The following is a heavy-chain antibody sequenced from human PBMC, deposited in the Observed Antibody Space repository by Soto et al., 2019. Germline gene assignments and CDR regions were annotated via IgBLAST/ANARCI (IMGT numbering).Heavy chain of an antibody. CDR3: ARVPPSTGRYYGMDV. CDR1: GGSISSYY. J-gene: IGHJ6*02. CDR2: IYYSGST. Sequence: SETLSLTCTVSGGSISSYYWSWIRQPPGKGLEWIGYIYYSGSTNYNPSLKSRVTISVDTSKNQFSLKLSSVTAADTAVYYCARVPPSTGRYYGMDVWGQGTTVTVSS. V-gene: IGHV4-59*01. D-gene: IGHD7-27*01.